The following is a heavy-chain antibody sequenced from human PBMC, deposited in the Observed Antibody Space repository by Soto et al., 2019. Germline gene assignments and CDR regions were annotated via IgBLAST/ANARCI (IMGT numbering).Heavy chain of an antibody. CDR2: IYYSGST. CDR1: GGSISSGGYY. Sequence: QVQLQESGPGLVKPSQTLSLTCTVSGGSISSGGYYWSWIRQHPGKGLEWIGYIYYSGSTYYNPSLKRRVTISVDTSKNKFSLKLSSVTAADTAVYYCARVRYCSGGSCLSGAVDIWGQGTMVTVSS. CDR3: ARVRYCSGGSCLSGAVDI. V-gene: IGHV4-31*03. D-gene: IGHD2-15*01. J-gene: IGHJ3*02.